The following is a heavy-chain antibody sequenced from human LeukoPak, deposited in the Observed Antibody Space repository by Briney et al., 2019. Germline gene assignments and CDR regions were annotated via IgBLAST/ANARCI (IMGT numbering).Heavy chain of an antibody. J-gene: IGHJ3*02. CDR1: GFTFSSNW. Sequence: GESLRLSCAASGFTFSSNWIHWVRQAPGKGLEWVSVIYSGGSTYYADSVKGRFTISRDNSMNTLYLQMNSLRAEDTAVYYCARDPYSGSPLWAFDIWGQGTMVTVPS. V-gene: IGHV3-53*01. CDR2: IYSGGST. D-gene: IGHD1-26*01. CDR3: ARDPYSGSPLWAFDI.